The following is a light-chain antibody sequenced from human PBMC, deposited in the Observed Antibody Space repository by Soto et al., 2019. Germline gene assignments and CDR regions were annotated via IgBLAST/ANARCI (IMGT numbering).Light chain of an antibody. CDR2: AAS. J-gene: IGKJ2*01. CDR1: QDISNH. Sequence: DIQMTQSPSSLSASVGDRVTITCQASQDISNHLNWYQLQPGEAPKLLIYAASNLETGVPSRFSGGGSGTDFTFTISSLQPEDIAIYYCQQYGSPPYIFGQGTKLEIK. V-gene: IGKV1-33*01. CDR3: QQYGSPPYI.